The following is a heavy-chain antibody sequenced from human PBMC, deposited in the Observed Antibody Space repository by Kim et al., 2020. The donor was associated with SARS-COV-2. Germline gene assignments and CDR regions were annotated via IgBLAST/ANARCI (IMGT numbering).Heavy chain of an antibody. CDR3: ARGSPYGGSFDY. D-gene: IGHD4-17*01. J-gene: IGHJ4*02. V-gene: IGHV4-59*09. Sequence: YNPSLKRRVTRSVDTSKTQFSLELSSVPAADTAVYYCARGSPYGGSFDYWGQGTLVTVSS.